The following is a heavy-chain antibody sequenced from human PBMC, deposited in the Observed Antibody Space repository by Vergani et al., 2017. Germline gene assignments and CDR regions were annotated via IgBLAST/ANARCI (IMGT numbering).Heavy chain of an antibody. Sequence: QVQLVQSGAEVKKPGSSVKVSCKASGGTFSSYAISWVRQAPGQGLEWMGRIIPILGIANYAQKFQGRVTITADKSTSPAYMELSSLRSEDTAVYYCAREGGYSYGYYAFDIWGQGTMVTVSS. CDR1: GGTFSSYA. D-gene: IGHD5-18*01. CDR2: IIPILGIA. CDR3: AREGGYSYGYYAFDI. J-gene: IGHJ3*02. V-gene: IGHV1-69*04.